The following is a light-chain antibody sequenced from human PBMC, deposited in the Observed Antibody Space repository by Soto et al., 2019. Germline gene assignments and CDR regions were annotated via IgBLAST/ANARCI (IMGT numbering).Light chain of an antibody. J-gene: IGKJ1*01. V-gene: IGKV3D-15*01. Sequence: EIVMTQSPATLSLSPGERATLSCGASQNVNSDLAWFQQKPGQAPRLVIFGASTRATGIPARFSGSGSGTEFTLTINSLQSDDFAAYYCQQYKDWPPWTFGQGTKVDIK. CDR2: GAS. CDR3: QQYKDWPPWT. CDR1: QNVNSD.